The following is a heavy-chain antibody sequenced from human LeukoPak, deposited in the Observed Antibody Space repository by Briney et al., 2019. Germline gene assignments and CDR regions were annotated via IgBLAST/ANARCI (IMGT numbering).Heavy chain of an antibody. CDR2: IYYSGSA. Sequence: SETLPLTCTVSGGSISDSNYYWGWIRQPPGRGLEWIANIYYSGSAYYSPSLKSRVTVSIDTSKNQFSLKLNSVTAADTAVYYCARQSTIVAARIDPWGQGTLVTVSS. V-gene: IGHV4-39*01. D-gene: IGHD6-25*01. CDR1: GGSISDSNYY. CDR3: ARQSTIVAARIDP. J-gene: IGHJ5*02.